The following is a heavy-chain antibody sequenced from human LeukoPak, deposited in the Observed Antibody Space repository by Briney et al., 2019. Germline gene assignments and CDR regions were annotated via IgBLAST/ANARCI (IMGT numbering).Heavy chain of an antibody. J-gene: IGHJ6*03. Sequence: GESLKISCKGSGYSFTSYWIGWVRQMPGKGLEWMGIIYPGDSDTRYSPSFQGQVTISADKSISTAYLQWSSLKASDTAMYYCARHVGTIFGVVDGYYYMDVWGKGTTVTVSS. CDR1: GYSFTSYW. V-gene: IGHV5-51*01. CDR3: ARHVGTIFGVVDGYYYMDV. CDR2: IYPGDSDT. D-gene: IGHD3-3*01.